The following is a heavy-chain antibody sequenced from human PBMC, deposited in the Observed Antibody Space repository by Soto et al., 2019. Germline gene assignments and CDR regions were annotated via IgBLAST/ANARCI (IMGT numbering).Heavy chain of an antibody. J-gene: IGHJ5*02. CDR2: INGDGSST. CDR1: GFAFSNYW. V-gene: IGHV3-74*01. CDR3: ARFRVDGDSVP. Sequence: ELQLVQSGGGLVQPGGSLRLSCAASGFAFSNYWMHWVRQAPGKGLVWVSRINGDGSSTSYADSVRGRFTISRDNAENALFLQMNNLRPKDTALYYCARFRVDGDSVPWGQGALLTVSS. D-gene: IGHD4-17*01.